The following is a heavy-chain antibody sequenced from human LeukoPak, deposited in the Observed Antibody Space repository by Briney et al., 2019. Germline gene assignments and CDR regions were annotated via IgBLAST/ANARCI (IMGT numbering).Heavy chain of an antibody. V-gene: IGHV3-7*01. Sequence: GGSLRLSCAASGFTFNKHGMHWVRQAPGKGLEWVANIKQDGSEKYYVDSVKGRFTISRDNAKNSLYLQMNSLRAEDTAVYYCARDRKYGSEKKYYYYMDVWGKGTTVTVSS. CDR1: GFTFNKHG. D-gene: IGHD3-10*01. CDR3: ARDRKYGSEKKYYYYMDV. CDR2: IKQDGSEK. J-gene: IGHJ6*03.